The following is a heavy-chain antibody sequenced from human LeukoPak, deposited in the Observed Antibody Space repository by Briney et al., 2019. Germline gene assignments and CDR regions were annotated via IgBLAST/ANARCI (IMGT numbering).Heavy chain of an antibody. CDR2: ISSSGSTI. J-gene: IGHJ4*02. D-gene: IGHD2-2*01. CDR1: GFTFSDYY. CDR3: AVESRHCSSTSCYVFVLDY. V-gene: IGHV3-11*01. Sequence: PGGSLRLSCAASGFTFSDYYMSWIRQAPGKGLEWVSYISSSGSTIYYADSVKGRFTISRDNAKNSLYLQMNSLRAEDTAVYYCAVESRHCSSTSCYVFVLDYWGQGTLVTVSS.